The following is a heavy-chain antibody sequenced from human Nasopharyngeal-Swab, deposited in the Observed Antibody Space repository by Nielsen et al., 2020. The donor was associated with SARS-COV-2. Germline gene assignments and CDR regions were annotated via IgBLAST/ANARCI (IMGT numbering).Heavy chain of an antibody. V-gene: IGHV1-3*01. CDR3: ARNYYGSRSFDY. Sequence: ASVKVSCKASGYTFTSYAMHWVRQAPGQRLEWMGWINAGNGNTKYSQKFQGRVTITRDTSASTAYMELSSLRSEDTAVYYCARNYYGSRSFDYWGQGTLVTVSS. CDR2: INAGNGNT. J-gene: IGHJ4*02. D-gene: IGHD3-10*01. CDR1: GYTFTSYA.